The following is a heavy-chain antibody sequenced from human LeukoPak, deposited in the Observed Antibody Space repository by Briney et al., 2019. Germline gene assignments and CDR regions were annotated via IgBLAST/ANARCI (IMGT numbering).Heavy chain of an antibody. Sequence: SGPTLVNPTQTLTLTCTFSGFSLSTRGVGVGWIRQPPGKALEWLSLIYWDATKHYSPSLKSRLTITKDTSKNQVVLSMTNMDPVDTAIYYCAHRREYRPGHWYFDLWGRGTLVTVSS. CDR1: GFSLSTRGVG. CDR3: AHRREYRPGHWYFDL. CDR2: IYWDATK. V-gene: IGHV2-5*02. J-gene: IGHJ2*01. D-gene: IGHD2-2*01.